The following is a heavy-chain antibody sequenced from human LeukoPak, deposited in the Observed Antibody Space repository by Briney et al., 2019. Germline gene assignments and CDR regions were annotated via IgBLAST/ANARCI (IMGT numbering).Heavy chain of an antibody. CDR1: GFTFSSYA. Sequence: GGSLRLSCAASGFTFSSYAMSWVRQAPGKGLEWVSAISGNGGSTYYADSVKGRFTISRDNSKNTLYLQMNSLRAEDTAVYYCAKTYDPNYYYGMDVWGQGTTVTVSS. V-gene: IGHV3-23*01. CDR3: AKTYDPNYYYGMDV. J-gene: IGHJ6*02. CDR2: ISGNGGST. D-gene: IGHD3-22*01.